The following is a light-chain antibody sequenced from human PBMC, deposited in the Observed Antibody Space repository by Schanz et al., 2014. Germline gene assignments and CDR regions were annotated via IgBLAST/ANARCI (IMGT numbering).Light chain of an antibody. V-gene: IGKV1-39*01. CDR2: AAF. CDR1: QSISSY. CDR3: QQTYTTPFT. J-gene: IGKJ5*01. Sequence: DIQMTQSPSSLSASVGDRVTITCRASQSISSYLNWFQQKPGKVPKLLIYAAFSLQGGVTSRFSGSPSGTDFTLTISNLQPEDFATYYCQQTYTTPFTFGQGTRLEI.